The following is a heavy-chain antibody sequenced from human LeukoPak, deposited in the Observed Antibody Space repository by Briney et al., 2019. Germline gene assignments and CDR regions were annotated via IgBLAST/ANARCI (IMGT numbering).Heavy chain of an antibody. Sequence: SETLSLTCTVSGGSISSYYWSWIRQPAGKGLEWIGRIYTSGSTNYNPSLKSRVTMSVDTSKNQFSLKLSSVTAADTAVYYCARGSSSRYMLNAFDIWGQGTMVTVSS. CDR1: GGSISSYY. V-gene: IGHV4-4*07. D-gene: IGHD6-13*01. CDR3: ARGSSSRYMLNAFDI. CDR2: IYTSGST. J-gene: IGHJ3*02.